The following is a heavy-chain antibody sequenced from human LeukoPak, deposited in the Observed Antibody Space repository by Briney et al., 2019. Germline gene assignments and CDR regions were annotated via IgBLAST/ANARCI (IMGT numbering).Heavy chain of an antibody. V-gene: IGHV3-48*04. CDR3: ARDGYYDILTGYYTPDY. Sequence: GGSLRLSCAASGFTFSSYSMNWVRQAPGKGLEWVSYISSSSSTIYYADSVKGRFTISRDNAKNSLYLQMNSLRAEDTAVYYCARDGYYDILTGYYTPDYWGQGTLVTVSS. CDR2: ISSSSSTI. D-gene: IGHD3-9*01. CDR1: GFTFSSYS. J-gene: IGHJ4*02.